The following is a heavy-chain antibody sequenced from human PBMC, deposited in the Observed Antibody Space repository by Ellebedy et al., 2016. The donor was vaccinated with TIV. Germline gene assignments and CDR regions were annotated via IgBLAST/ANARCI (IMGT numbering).Heavy chain of an antibody. CDR2: IWYDGSNK. D-gene: IGHD6-19*01. Sequence: GESLKISCAASGFTFSSYGMHWVRQAPGKGLEWVAVIWYDGSNKYYADSVKGRFTISRDNSKNTLYLQMNSLRAEDTAVYYCAKDVTEWLGFDYWGQGTLVTVSS. V-gene: IGHV3-33*06. CDR1: GFTFSSYG. CDR3: AKDVTEWLGFDY. J-gene: IGHJ4*02.